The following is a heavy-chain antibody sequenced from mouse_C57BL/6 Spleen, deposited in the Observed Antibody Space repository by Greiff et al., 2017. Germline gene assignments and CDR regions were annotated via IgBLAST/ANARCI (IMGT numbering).Heavy chain of an antibody. CDR2: ISSGGSYT. CDR3: ASYYDSPFDY. D-gene: IGHD2-4*01. Sequence: EVMLVESGGDLVKPGGSLKLSCAASGFTFSSYGKSWVRQTPDKRLEWVATISSGGSYTYYPDSVKGRFTISRDNAKNTLYLQMSSLKSEDTAMYYCASYYDSPFDYWGQGTTLTVSS. J-gene: IGHJ2*01. V-gene: IGHV5-6*01. CDR1: GFTFSSYG.